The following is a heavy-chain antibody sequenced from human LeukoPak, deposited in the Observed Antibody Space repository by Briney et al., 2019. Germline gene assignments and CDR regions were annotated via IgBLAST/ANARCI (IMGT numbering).Heavy chain of an antibody. Sequence: SVKVSFKASGGTFNSYAISWVRQAPGRGLEWMGRIIPILGMTHYTQKLQGRVTITADKSTGTAYMELTSLRSEDTAVYYCARDLVVSCSSTSCSAAPSDSWGQGTLVTVSS. CDR2: IIPILGMT. V-gene: IGHV1-69*04. CDR3: ARDLVVSCSSTSCSAAPSDS. D-gene: IGHD2-2*01. J-gene: IGHJ4*02. CDR1: GGTFNSYA.